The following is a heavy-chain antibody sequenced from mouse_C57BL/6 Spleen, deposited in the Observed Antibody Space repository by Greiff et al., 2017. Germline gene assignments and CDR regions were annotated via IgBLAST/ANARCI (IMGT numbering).Heavy chain of an antibody. D-gene: IGHD4-1*01. V-gene: IGHV14-4*01. J-gene: IGHJ3*01. CDR1: GFNIKDDY. CDR3: TPLTGTGTY. CDR2: IDPENGDT. Sequence: EVQLQESGAELVRPGASVKLSCTASGFNIKDDYMHWVKQRPEQGLEWIGWIDPENGDTAYASKFQGKATITADTSSNTAYLQLSSLTSADTAVXYCTPLTGTGTYWGQGTLVTVSA.